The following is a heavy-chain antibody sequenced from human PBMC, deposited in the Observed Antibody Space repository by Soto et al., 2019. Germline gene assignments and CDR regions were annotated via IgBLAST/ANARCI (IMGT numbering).Heavy chain of an antibody. CDR2: ISGSGSNT. V-gene: IGHV3-23*01. CDR1: GLTFWNYV. D-gene: IGHD3-10*01. J-gene: IGHJ4*02. CDR3: GKLAWLGDLPGHDY. Sequence: EVQLLESGGGLVQPGGSLRLSCAASGLTFWNYVMSWVRQAPGKGLEWLSTISGSGSNTYYADSVRGRFAISRDNSKNTLYLQMDSLGAEDTAVYYCGKLAWLGDLPGHDYWGQGTLVTVSS.